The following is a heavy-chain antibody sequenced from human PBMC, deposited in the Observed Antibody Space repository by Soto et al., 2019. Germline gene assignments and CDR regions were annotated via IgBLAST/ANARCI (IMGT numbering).Heavy chain of an antibody. CDR2: IYYSGST. CDR3: ARPFLHDYGDYVGPLHAFDI. Sequence: QLQLQESGPGLVKPSETLSLTCTVSGGSISSSSYYWGWIRQPPGKGLEWIGSIYYSGSTYYNPSLKSRVTISVDTAKNQFSLRRSSVTAAATAVYYCARPFLHDYGDYVGPLHAFDIWGQGTMVTVSS. CDR1: GGSISSSSYY. V-gene: IGHV4-39*01. D-gene: IGHD4-17*01. J-gene: IGHJ3*02.